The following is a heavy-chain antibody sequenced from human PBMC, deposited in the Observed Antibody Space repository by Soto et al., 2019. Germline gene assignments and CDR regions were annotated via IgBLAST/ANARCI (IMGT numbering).Heavy chain of an antibody. CDR2: LSGSGTST. CDR3: AKATTNGGWFNPFDS. D-gene: IGHD6-19*01. Sequence: GGSLRLSCAASGFSFVNYAMNWVRQAPGKGLEWVSGLSGSGTSTYYADSVKGRFTISRDNSRDTLFLQMNSLTADDTAVYYCAKATTNGGWFNPFDSWGQGAMVTVSS. V-gene: IGHV3-23*01. J-gene: IGHJ4*02. CDR1: GFSFVNYA.